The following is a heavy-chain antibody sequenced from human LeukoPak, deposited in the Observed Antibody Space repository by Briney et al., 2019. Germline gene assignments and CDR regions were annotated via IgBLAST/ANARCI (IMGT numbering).Heavy chain of an antibody. CDR3: ARHWKYCNIGDCHDNWFDP. D-gene: IGHD2-8*01. CDR1: GGSISTRGYY. V-gene: IGHV4-39*01. J-gene: IGHJ5*02. CDR2: MYYSGIT. Sequence: SETLSLTCSVSGGSISTRGYYWRWLRQPPGKGLEWIASMYYSGITYYNPSLKSRVTTSVDMSKNQFSLKLTSVTAADTAVYYCARHWKYCNIGDCHDNWFDPWGQGTLVTVSS.